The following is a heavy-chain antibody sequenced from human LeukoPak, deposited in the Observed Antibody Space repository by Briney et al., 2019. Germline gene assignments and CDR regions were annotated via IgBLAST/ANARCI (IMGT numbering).Heavy chain of an antibody. D-gene: IGHD3-3*01. V-gene: IGHV4-30-4*08. CDR3: AREVGTYYDFWSGSRNWFDP. Sequence: SGTLSLTCTVSGGSISSGDYYWSWIRQPRGKGLEWIGYIYYSGSTYYNPSLKSRVTISVDTSKNQFSLKLSSVTAADTAVYYCAREVGTYYDFWSGSRNWFDPWGQGTLVTVSS. J-gene: IGHJ5*02. CDR1: GGSISSGDYY. CDR2: IYYSGST.